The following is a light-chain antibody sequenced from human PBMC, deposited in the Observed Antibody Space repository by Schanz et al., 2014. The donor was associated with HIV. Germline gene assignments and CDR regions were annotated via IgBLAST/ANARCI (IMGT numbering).Light chain of an antibody. CDR2: DAS. Sequence: EIVLTQSPGTLSLSPGERGTLSCRASQIVSSTYLAWYQQKPGQAPRLLMYDASSRAAGIPDRFSGGGSGTDFTLTISRLEPEDFAVYYCQQSGDSGGTFGGGTKVEIK. J-gene: IGKJ4*01. CDR1: QIVSSTY. V-gene: IGKV3-20*01. CDR3: QQSGDSGGT.